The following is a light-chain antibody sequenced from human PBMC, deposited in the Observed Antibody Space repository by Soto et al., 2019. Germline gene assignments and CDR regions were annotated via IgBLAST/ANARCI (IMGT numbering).Light chain of an antibody. CDR2: TND. CDR3: AAWDDSLRGWV. J-gene: IGLJ3*02. V-gene: IGLV1-47*02. CDR1: SSNIGSNY. Sequence: QSVLTQPPSASGTPGQRVTISCSGSSSNIGSNYVYWYQQLPGTAPKLLIYTNDQRPSGVPDRFSDSKSGTSASLAISGLRSEDEADYYCAAWDDSLRGWVFGGGTKLTVL.